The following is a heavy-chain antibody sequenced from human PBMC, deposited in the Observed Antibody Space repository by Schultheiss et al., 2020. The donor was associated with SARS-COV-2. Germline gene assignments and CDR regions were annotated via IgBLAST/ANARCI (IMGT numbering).Heavy chain of an antibody. Sequence: LRLSCTVSGGSISSSSYYWGWIRQPAGKGLEWIGRIYTSGSTYYNPSLKSRVTISVDTSMNQFSLRLSSVTAADTAVYYCARGWSYDFWSGLSPTAFSFDYWGQGTLVTVSS. CDR3: ARGWSYDFWSGLSPTAFSFDY. CDR1: GGSISSSSYY. J-gene: IGHJ4*02. V-gene: IGHV4-61*02. CDR2: IYTSGST. D-gene: IGHD3-3*01.